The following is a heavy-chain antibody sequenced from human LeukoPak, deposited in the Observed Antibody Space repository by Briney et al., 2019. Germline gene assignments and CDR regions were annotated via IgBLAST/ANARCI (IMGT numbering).Heavy chain of an antibody. D-gene: IGHD3-10*01. Sequence: SETLSLTCAVYGGSFSGYYWSWIRQPPGKGLEWIGEINHSGSTNYNPSLKSRVTISVDTSKNQFSLKLSSVTAADTAVYYCARDGYYNSGSHPAYFDYWGQGTLVTVSS. CDR3: ARDGYYNSGSHPAYFDY. V-gene: IGHV4-34*01. CDR1: GGSFSGYY. J-gene: IGHJ4*02. CDR2: INHSGST.